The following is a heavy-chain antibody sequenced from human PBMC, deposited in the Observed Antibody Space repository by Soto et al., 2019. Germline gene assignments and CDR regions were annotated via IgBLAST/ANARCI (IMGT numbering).Heavy chain of an antibody. D-gene: IGHD3-16*01. CDR3: ARRSRASFVLDV. J-gene: IGHJ6*02. V-gene: IGHV5-10-1*01. CDR1: GYNFITDW. CDR2: IDPTDSYT. Sequence: GESLKLSCKGSGYNFITDWISWVRQMPGKGLEWMGRIDPTDSYTKYSPSFEGHVTHSADKSISTAYLQWSRLKAPDSAVYYCARRSRASFVLDVCAQGTTVTGSS.